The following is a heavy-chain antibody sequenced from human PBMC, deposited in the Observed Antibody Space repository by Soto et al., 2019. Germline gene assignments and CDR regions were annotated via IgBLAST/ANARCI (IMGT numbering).Heavy chain of an antibody. CDR2: IYYSGST. J-gene: IGHJ6*02. V-gene: IGHV4-39*01. Sequence: PSETLSLTCTVSGGSISSSSYYWGWIRQPPGKGLEWIGSIYYSGSTYYNPSLKSRVTISVDTSKNQFSLKLSSVTAADTAVYYCARQDIVVVPTHMDVWGQGTTVTVSS. D-gene: IGHD2-2*01. CDR3: ARQDIVVVPTHMDV. CDR1: GGSISSSSYY.